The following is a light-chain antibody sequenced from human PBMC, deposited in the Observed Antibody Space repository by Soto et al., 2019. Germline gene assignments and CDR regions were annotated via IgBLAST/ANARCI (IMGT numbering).Light chain of an antibody. CDR2: SAS. CDR3: QQSYSAPHT. CDR1: QSISTF. Sequence: DIQMTQSPSSLSASIGDRVTINCRPSQSISTFLNWHQQKPGKATTLLIYSASTLHSGVPSRFSGSGSGTDFTLTISSLQPEDFATYYCQQSYSAPHTFGQGTELGI. J-gene: IGKJ2*01. V-gene: IGKV1-39*01.